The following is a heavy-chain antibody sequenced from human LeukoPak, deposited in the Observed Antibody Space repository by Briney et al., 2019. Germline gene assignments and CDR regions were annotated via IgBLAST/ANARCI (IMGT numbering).Heavy chain of an antibody. D-gene: IGHD4-17*01. CDR1: GGSISSYY. CDR2: IYYSGST. CDR3: ARATYGSVFFDY. V-gene: IGHV4-59*01. J-gene: IGHJ4*02. Sequence: TSETLSLTCTVSGGSISSYYWSWIRQPPGKGLEWIGYIYYSGSTNYNPSLKSRVTISVDTSNNQFSLKLSSVTAADTAVYYCARATYGSVFFDYWGQGTLVTVSS.